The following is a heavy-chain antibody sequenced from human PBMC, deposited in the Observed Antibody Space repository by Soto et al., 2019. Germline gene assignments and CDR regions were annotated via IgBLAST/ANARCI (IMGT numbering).Heavy chain of an antibody. V-gene: IGHV4-61*01. CDR2: IYYSGST. D-gene: IGHD2-21*02. Sequence: SETLSLTSTVSGGSVSSGSYYWSWIRQPPGKGLEWIGYIYYSGSTNYNPSLKSRVTISVDTSKNQFSLKLSSVTAADTAVYYCARSVVVTAIHAFDIWGQGTMVT. CDR3: ARSVVVTAIHAFDI. J-gene: IGHJ3*02. CDR1: GGSVSSGSYY.